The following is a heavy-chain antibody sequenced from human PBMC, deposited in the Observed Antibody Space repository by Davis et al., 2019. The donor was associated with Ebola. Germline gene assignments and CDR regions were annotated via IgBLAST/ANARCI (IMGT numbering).Heavy chain of an antibody. V-gene: IGHV3-21*01. Sequence: GESLKISCAASGFTFSSYSMNWVRQAPGKGLEWVLSISSSSSYIYYADSVKGRFTISRDNAKNSLYLQMNSLRAEDTAVYYCAREGVVGAFDIWGQGTMVTVSS. J-gene: IGHJ3*02. CDR1: GFTFSSYS. D-gene: IGHD2-15*01. CDR2: ISSSSSYI. CDR3: AREGVVGAFDI.